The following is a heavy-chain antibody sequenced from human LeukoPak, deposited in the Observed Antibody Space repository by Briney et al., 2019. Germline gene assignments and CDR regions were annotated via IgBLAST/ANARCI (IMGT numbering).Heavy chain of an antibody. J-gene: IGHJ4*02. Sequence: GGSLRLSCAGSGFTFSSYWMHWVRQAPGEGLVWVSRINGDGSSTNYADSVKGRFTISRDNAKNTLYLQMNSLRAEDTAVYYCAKSQLGYCSSTSCFVFDYWGQGTLVTVSS. D-gene: IGHD2-2*01. CDR1: GFTFSSYW. CDR2: INGDGSST. CDR3: AKSQLGYCSSTSCFVFDY. V-gene: IGHV3-74*01.